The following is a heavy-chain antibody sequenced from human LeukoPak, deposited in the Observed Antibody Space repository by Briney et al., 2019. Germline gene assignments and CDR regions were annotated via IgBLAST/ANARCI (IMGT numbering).Heavy chain of an antibody. CDR3: ARDWKAAAYYYYYYMDV. J-gene: IGHJ6*03. Sequence: VWSLRLSCAASGFTFSSYWLHWVRQAPGKGLVWVSRINSDGSSTSYADSVKGRFTISSDNAKNTLYLQMNSLRAEDTAVYYCARDWKAAAYYYYYYMDVWGKGTTVTVSS. V-gene: IGHV3-74*01. D-gene: IGHD6-13*01. CDR1: GFTFSSYW. CDR2: INSDGSST.